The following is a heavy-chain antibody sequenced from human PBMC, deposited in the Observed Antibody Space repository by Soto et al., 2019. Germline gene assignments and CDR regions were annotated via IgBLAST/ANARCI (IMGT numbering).Heavy chain of an antibody. D-gene: IGHD2-21*01. CDR2: IYYSGST. CDR1: GGSISSSSYY. J-gene: IGHJ4*02. Sequence: SETLSLTCTVSGGSISSSSYYWGWIRQPPGKGLEWIGSIYYSGSTYYNPSLKSRVTISVDTSKNQFSLNLSSVTAVDTAVYYCARKESGGHFFDYWGPGTMVTVS. CDR3: ARKESGGHFFDY. V-gene: IGHV4-39*07.